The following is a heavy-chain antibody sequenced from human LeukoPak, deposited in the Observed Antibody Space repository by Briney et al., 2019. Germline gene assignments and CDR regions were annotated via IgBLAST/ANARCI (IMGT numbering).Heavy chain of an antibody. Sequence: ASVTVSCKASGYTFTSYAMHWVRQAPGQRLEWMGWINAGNGNTKYSQKFQGRVTITRDTSASTAYMELSSLRSEDTAVYYCARRLRSTRWGDAFDIWGQGTMVTVSS. CDR1: GYTFTSYA. V-gene: IGHV1-3*01. J-gene: IGHJ3*02. D-gene: IGHD5/OR15-5a*01. CDR3: ARRLRSTRWGDAFDI. CDR2: INAGNGNT.